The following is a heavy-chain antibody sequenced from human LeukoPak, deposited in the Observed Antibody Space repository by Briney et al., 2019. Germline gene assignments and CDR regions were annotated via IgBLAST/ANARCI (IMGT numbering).Heavy chain of an antibody. CDR3: AKDPNGDYIGAFDF. Sequence: GGSLRLSCAASGFNFRGFGMHWVRQAPGKGPEWVAVIYNGGNTKYYGDSVKGRLTISRDNSKNTLYLQMNSLRAEDTAVYYCAKDPNGDYIGAFDFWGQGTMVTVSS. V-gene: IGHV3-30*18. CDR2: IYNGGNTK. D-gene: IGHD4-17*01. CDR1: GFNFRGFG. J-gene: IGHJ3*01.